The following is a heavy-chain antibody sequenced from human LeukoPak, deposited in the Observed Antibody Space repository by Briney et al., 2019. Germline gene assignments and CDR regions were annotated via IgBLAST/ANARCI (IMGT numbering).Heavy chain of an antibody. CDR3: AREPIRKYCSSTSCPRYYYYGMDV. D-gene: IGHD2-2*01. CDR1: GGSFSGYY. CDR2: INHSGST. J-gene: IGHJ6*04. Sequence: SETLSLTCAVYGGSFSGYYWSWIRQPPGKGLEGFGEINHSGSTYYNPSLKSRVTISVDTSKNQFSLKLSSVTAADTAVYYCAREPIRKYCSSTSCPRYYYYGMDVWGKGTTVTVSS. V-gene: IGHV4-34*01.